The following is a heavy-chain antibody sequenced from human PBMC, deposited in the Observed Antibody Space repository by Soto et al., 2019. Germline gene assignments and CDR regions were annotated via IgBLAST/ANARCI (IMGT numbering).Heavy chain of an antibody. CDR1: GYTFTSYA. D-gene: IGHD2-15*01. CDR3: ARGPGGPDGPGDY. CDR2: INAGNGNT. Sequence: QVQLVQSGAEVQKPGASVKVSCKASGYTFTSYAMHWVRQAPGQRLEWMGWINAGNGNTKYSQKFQGRVTITRDTAASTAYMELSSLSSEDTAVDYCARGPGGPDGPGDYWGQGTLVTVSS. J-gene: IGHJ4*02. V-gene: IGHV1-3*01.